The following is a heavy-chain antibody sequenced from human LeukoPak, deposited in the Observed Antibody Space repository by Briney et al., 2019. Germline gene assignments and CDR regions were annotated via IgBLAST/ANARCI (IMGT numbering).Heavy chain of an antibody. CDR1: GFTFSNYE. Sequence: GGSLRLSCAASGFTFSNYEMSWVRQAPGKGMEWVSYISGGGSTMYYADSVKGRFTISRDNAKNSLILQMNSLRAEDTAVYYCARDPAGVDYWGQGTLVTVSS. J-gene: IGHJ4*02. CDR2: ISGGGSTM. CDR3: ARDPAGVDY. D-gene: IGHD3-10*01. V-gene: IGHV3-48*03.